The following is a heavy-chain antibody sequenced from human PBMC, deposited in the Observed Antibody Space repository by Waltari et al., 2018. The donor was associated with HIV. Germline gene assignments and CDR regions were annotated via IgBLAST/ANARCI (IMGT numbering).Heavy chain of an antibody. D-gene: IGHD6-13*01. CDR2: INPDSGDT. CDR1: GYTFTGYH. V-gene: IGHV1-2*02. CDR3: AREYSGSWYD. Sequence: QVQLVKSGAEVQKPGASVKVSCTASGYTFTGYHMHWVRQAPGQGLEWMGWINPDSGDTDYAQKLQGRVLVTRDTSISTAYMELSRLTSDDTALYYCAREYSGSWYDWGQGTLVTVSS. J-gene: IGHJ4*02.